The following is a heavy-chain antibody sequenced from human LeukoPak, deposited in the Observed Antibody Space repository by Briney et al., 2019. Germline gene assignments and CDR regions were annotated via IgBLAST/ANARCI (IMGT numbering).Heavy chain of an antibody. CDR1: GFTFSSYR. CDR2: ISSSSSSV. J-gene: IGHJ4*02. D-gene: IGHD5-18*01. V-gene: IGHV3-48*04. CDR3: AREGYSYGSYFDY. Sequence: GGSLRLSCAASGFTFSSYRMTWVRQAPGKGLEWVSYISSSSSSVYYAGSVKGRFTIARDNAKNSLYLQMNSLRAEDTAVYYCAREGYSYGSYFDYWGQGTLVTVSS.